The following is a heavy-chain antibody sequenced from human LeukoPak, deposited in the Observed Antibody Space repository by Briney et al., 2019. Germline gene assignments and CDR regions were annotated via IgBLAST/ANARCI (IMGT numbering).Heavy chain of an antibody. J-gene: IGHJ4*02. CDR3: AKRASGSGTSLYYFDY. Sequence: GGALVPSWAASGWIFSCYVMRLVRPAPGEGLGWGWVNSYSGGSTFYPDSVKRRFTISRDNSKNTLYLQMNSLRAEDTAVYYCAKRASGSGTSLYYFDYWGQGTLVTVSS. V-gene: IGHV3-23*01. CDR1: GWIFSCYV. CDR2: NSYSGGST. D-gene: IGHD3-10*01.